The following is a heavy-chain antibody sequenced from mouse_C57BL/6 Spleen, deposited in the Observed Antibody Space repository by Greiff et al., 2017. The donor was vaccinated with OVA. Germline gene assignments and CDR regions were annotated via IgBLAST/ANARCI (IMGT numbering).Heavy chain of an antibody. V-gene: IGHV1-52*01. CDR3: AVVGEGYYYGSSLWYFDV. D-gene: IGHD1-1*01. CDR2: IDPSDSET. Sequence: VQLQQPGAELVRPGSSVKLSCKASGYTFTSYWMHWVKQRPIQGLEWIGNIDPSDSETHYNQKFKDKATLTVDKSSSTAYMQLSSLTSEDSAVYYCAVVGEGYYYGSSLWYFDVWGTGTTVTVSS. CDR1: GYTFTSYW. J-gene: IGHJ1*03.